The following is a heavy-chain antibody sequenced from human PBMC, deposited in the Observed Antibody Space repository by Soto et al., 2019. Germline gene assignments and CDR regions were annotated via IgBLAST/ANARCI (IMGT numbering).Heavy chain of an antibody. CDR3: AKDQRAVAGTFYYYGMDV. Sequence: QVQLVESGGGVVQPGRSLRLSCAASGFTFSSYGMHWVRQAPGKGLEWVAVISYDGSNKYYADSVKGRFTISRDNSKNKLYLQMNSLRAEDTAVYYGAKDQRAVAGTFYYYGMDVWGQGTTVTVSS. V-gene: IGHV3-30*18. CDR2: ISYDGSNK. J-gene: IGHJ6*02. CDR1: GFTFSSYG. D-gene: IGHD6-19*01.